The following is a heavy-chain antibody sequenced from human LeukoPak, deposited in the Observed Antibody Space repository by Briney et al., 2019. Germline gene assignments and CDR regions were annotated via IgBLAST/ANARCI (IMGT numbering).Heavy chain of an antibody. V-gene: IGHV1-18*01. D-gene: IGHD3-10*01. J-gene: IGHJ4*02. CDR2: IRAYNGKT. Sequence: AWVKVSCKASGYTFTSYGISWVRLPPAQGLEWVGWIRAYNGKTNYAHKLQGRVTMTTDTSTSTANMELRRLRSDDTAVYYGARDLGAMVPGYWGQGTLVTVSS. CDR3: ARDLGAMVPGY. CDR1: GYTFTSYG.